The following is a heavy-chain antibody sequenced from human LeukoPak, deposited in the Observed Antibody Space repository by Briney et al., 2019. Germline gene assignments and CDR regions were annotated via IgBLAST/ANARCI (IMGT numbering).Heavy chain of an antibody. CDR3: ARVWGSYYFDY. J-gene: IGHJ4*02. D-gene: IGHD3-16*01. CDR2: ISYDGSNK. Sequence: PGRSLRLSCAASGFTFSSYGMHWVRQAPGKGLEWVAVISYDGSNKYYADSVKGRFTISRDNSKNTLYLQMNSLRAEDTAVYYCARVWGSYYFDYWGQGTLVTVSS. CDR1: GFTFSSYG. V-gene: IGHV3-30*03.